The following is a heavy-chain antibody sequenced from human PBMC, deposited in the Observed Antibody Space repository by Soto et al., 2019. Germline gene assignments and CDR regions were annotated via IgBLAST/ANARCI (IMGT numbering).Heavy chain of an antibody. CDR3: AKDRGLRSPLSGRLDV. CDR2: ISSKSNQI. CDR1: GFTFNNYN. Sequence: EVQVVESGGGLVKPGGSLRLSCAASGFTFNNYNMNWVRQGPGKGLEWVASISSKSNQIFHADSVKGRFTISRDNAKNSLYVQINTLRAEDKAVYYCAKDRGLRSPLSGRLDVWRQGTTATVSS. V-gene: IGHV3-21*01. D-gene: IGHD3-10*01. J-gene: IGHJ6*02.